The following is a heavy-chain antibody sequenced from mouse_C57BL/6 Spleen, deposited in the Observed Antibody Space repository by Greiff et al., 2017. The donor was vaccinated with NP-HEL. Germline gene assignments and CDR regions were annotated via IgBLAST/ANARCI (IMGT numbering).Heavy chain of an antibody. V-gene: IGHV1-9*01. D-gene: IGHD1-1*01. J-gene: IGHJ4*01. CDR2: ILPGSGST. Sequence: QVQLQQSGAELMKPGASVKLSCKATGYTFTGYWIEWVKQRPGHGLEWIGEILPGSGSTNYNEKFKGKATFTADPSSNTAYMQLSSLTTEDSAIYYCARREGGSSFYYYAMDYWGQGTSVTVSS. CDR1: GYTFTGYW. CDR3: ARREGGSSFYYYAMDY.